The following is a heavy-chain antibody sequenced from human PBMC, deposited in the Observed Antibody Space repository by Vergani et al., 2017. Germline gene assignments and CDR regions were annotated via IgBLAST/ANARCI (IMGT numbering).Heavy chain of an antibody. CDR3: ARVADINYYDSSGYFYYYGMDV. CDR1: GGSISSSSYY. CDR2: IYYSGST. Sequence: QVQLQESGPGLVKPSETLSLTCTVSGGSISSSSYYWGWIRQPPGKGLEWIGSIYYSGSTYYNPSLKSRVTISVDTSKNQFSLKLSSVTAADTAVYYCARVADINYYDSSGYFYYYGMDVWGQGTTVTVSS. J-gene: IGHJ6*02. V-gene: IGHV4-39*07. D-gene: IGHD3-22*01.